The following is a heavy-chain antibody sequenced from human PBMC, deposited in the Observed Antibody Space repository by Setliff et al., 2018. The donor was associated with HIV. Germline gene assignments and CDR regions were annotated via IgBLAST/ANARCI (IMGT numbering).Heavy chain of an antibody. CDR3: ARGKSGSYDAYDM. D-gene: IGHD5-12*01. CDR2: IYHSGTT. J-gene: IGHJ3*02. CDR1: GGSFSGYY. V-gene: IGHV4-34*01. Sequence: PSETLSLTCAVYGGSFSGYYWGWIRQPPGKGLEWIGNIYHSGTTYYNPSLKSRVTISIDRSKNQFSLKLSSVTAADTAVYYCARGKSGSYDAYDMWGQGTMVTVSS.